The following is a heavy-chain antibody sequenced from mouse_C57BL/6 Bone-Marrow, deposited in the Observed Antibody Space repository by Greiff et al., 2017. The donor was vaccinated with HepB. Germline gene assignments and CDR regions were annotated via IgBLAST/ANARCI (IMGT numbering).Heavy chain of an antibody. CDR3: ARYIAVAYFDY. CDR1: GFTFTDYY. CDR2: IRNKANGYTT. D-gene: IGHD1-1*01. J-gene: IGHJ2*01. Sequence: EVKAEESGGGLVQPGGSLSLSCAASGFTFTDYYMSWVRQPPGKALEWLGFIRNKANGYTTEYSASVKGRFTISRDNSQSILYLQMNALRAEDSATYYCARYIAVAYFDYWGQGTTLTVSS. V-gene: IGHV7-3*01.